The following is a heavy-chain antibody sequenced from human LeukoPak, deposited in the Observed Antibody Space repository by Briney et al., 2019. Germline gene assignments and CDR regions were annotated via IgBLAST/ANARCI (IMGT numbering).Heavy chain of an antibody. CDR1: GFTFSSYA. Sequence: PGGSLRLSCAASGFTFSSYAISWVRQAPGKGLEWVSAISGSGGSTYYADSVKGRFTISRDNSKNTLYLQMNSLRAEDTAVYYCARVYCGGDCFDYWGQGTLVTVSS. CDR3: ARVYCGGDCFDY. CDR2: ISGSGGST. D-gene: IGHD2-21*01. J-gene: IGHJ4*02. V-gene: IGHV3-23*01.